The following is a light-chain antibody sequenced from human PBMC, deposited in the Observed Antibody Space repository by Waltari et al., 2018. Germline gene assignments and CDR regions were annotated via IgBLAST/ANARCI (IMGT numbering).Light chain of an antibody. CDR2: WAS. CDR1: QRVLYSSNNKNY. J-gene: IGKJ1*01. Sequence: IVMTQSPDSLAASLGERATLNCNSSQRVLYSSNNKNYLAWYQQKPGQPPKLLIYWASTRESGVPDLVSGSGSGTDFTLTISSLQAEDVAVYYCQQYYSTPPTWTFGQGTKVEIK. CDR3: QQYYSTPPTWT. V-gene: IGKV4-1*01.